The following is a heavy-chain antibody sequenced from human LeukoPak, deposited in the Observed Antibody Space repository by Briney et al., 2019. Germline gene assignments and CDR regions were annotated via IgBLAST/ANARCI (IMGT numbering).Heavy chain of an antibody. J-gene: IGHJ4*02. CDR3: AGGSSMVLGPKMESSGETDY. Sequence: ASVKVSCKASGYTFINYAISWLRQAPGQGLEWMGWISAFNGNTNYAHKFQDRITMTTDTSTRTAYMELSSLRSEDTAVYYCAGGSSMVLGPKMESSGETDYWGQGTLVTVSS. CDR1: GYTFINYA. D-gene: IGHD2-15*01. V-gene: IGHV1-18*01. CDR2: ISAFNGNT.